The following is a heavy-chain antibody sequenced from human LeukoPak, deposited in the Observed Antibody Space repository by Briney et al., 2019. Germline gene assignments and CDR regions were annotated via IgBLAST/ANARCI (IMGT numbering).Heavy chain of an antibody. CDR2: ITGSGGST. CDR1: GFTFSDYY. CDR3: VKGAGFQWFSRSDH. D-gene: IGHD3-22*01. V-gene: IGHV3-23*01. Sequence: GGSLRLSCAASGFTFSDYYMSWIRQAPGKGLEWVSVITGSGGSTYYADSVKGRFTISRDNSKNTLYLQMNSLRAEDTAVYHCVKGAGFQWFSRSDHWGQGTLVTVSS. J-gene: IGHJ4*02.